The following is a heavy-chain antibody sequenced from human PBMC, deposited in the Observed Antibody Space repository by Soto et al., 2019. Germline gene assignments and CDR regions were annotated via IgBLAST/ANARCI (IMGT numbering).Heavy chain of an antibody. V-gene: IGHV3-30*18. Sequence: QVQLVESGGGVVQPGRSLRLSCAASGFTFSSYGMHWVRQAPGKGLEWVAGISYDGSNKNYADSVKGRFTISRDNSKNTLYLQMNSLRAEDTAVYYCAKDYDFGADYWGQGTLVTVSS. J-gene: IGHJ4*02. CDR1: GFTFSSYG. D-gene: IGHD3-3*01. CDR3: AKDYDFGADY. CDR2: ISYDGSNK.